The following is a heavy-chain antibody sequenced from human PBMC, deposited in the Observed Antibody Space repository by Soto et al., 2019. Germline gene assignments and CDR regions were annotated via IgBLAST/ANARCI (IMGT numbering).Heavy chain of an antibody. CDR1: GFTFSSYG. V-gene: IGHV3-33*01. Sequence: ESGGGVVQPGRSLRLSCAASGFTFSSYGMHWVRQAPGKGLEWVAVIWYDGSNKYYADSVKGRFTISRDNSKNTLYLQMNSLRAEDTAVYYCARGRGYCSSTSCSYFEYWGQGTLVTVSS. J-gene: IGHJ4*02. CDR3: ARGRGYCSSTSCSYFEY. D-gene: IGHD2-2*01. CDR2: IWYDGSNK.